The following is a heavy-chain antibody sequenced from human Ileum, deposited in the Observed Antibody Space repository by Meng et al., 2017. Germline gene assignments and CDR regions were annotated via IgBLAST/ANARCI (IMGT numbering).Heavy chain of an antibody. J-gene: IGHJ6*02. CDR1: GFTFNNYG. D-gene: IGHD2-15*01. CDR3: AAQVEFCRGGRCYIGFYYYGLDV. Sequence: GGSLRLSCAASGFTFNNYGMNWVRQAPGKGLEWVSSISSTGTYIYYADSVKGRFTISRDNAKSSLYLQMNSLRAEDTAIYYCAAQVEFCRGGRCYIGFYYYGLDVWGQGTTVTVSS. CDR2: ISSTGTYI. V-gene: IGHV3-21*06.